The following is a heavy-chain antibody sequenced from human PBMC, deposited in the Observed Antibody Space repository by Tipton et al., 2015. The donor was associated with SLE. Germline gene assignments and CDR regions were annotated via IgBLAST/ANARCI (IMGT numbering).Heavy chain of an antibody. V-gene: IGHV4-34*01. Sequence: LRLSCAVSGFTVNTNYNMSWIRQPPGKGLEWIGEINHSGSTNYNPSLKSRFTISLDTSKNQFSLKLSSVTAADTAIYYCARARYKGYYFDYWGQGTLVTVSS. CDR3: ARARYKGYYFDY. CDR1: GFTVNTNY. D-gene: IGHD3-9*01. J-gene: IGHJ4*02. CDR2: INHSGST.